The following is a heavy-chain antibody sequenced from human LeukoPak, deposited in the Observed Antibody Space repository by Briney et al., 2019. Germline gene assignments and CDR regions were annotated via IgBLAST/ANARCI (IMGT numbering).Heavy chain of an antibody. V-gene: IGHV4-31*03. CDR3: ARHGYSSSRAIDY. J-gene: IGHJ4*02. CDR1: GGSISSGGYY. CDR2: IYYSGST. D-gene: IGHD6-13*01. Sequence: SETLSLTCTVSGGSISSGGYYWSWIRQHPGKGLEWIGYIYYSGSTYYNPSLKSRVTISVDTSKNQFSLKLSSVTAADTAVYYCARHGYSSSRAIDYWGQGTLVTVSS.